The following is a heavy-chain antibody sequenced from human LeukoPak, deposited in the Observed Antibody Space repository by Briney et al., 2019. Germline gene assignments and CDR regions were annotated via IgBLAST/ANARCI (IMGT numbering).Heavy chain of an antibody. D-gene: IGHD3-22*01. J-gene: IGHJ4*02. V-gene: IGHV1-46*01. CDR2: INPSGGST. CDR1: GYTFTSYY. Sequence: ASVKVSCKASGYTFTSYYMHWVRQAPGQGLEWMGIINPSGGSTSYVEKFQGRVTMTRDTSASTVFMELSCLRSEDTAVYYCARGYYYDSSGRGAFFDYWGQGTLVTVSS. CDR3: ARGYYYDSSGRGAFFDY.